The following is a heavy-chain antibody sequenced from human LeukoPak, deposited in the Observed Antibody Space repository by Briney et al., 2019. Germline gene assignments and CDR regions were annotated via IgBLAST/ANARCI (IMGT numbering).Heavy chain of an antibody. Sequence: WASVKVSCKASGYTFTSYGISWVREAPGQGLEWMGWISAYNGNTNYAQKLQGRVTMTTDTSTSTAYMELRSLRSDDTAVYYCARSPAVALNWFDPWGQGTLVTVSS. CDR3: ARSPAVALNWFDP. CDR1: GYTFTSYG. V-gene: IGHV1-18*01. CDR2: ISAYNGNT. J-gene: IGHJ5*02. D-gene: IGHD6-19*01.